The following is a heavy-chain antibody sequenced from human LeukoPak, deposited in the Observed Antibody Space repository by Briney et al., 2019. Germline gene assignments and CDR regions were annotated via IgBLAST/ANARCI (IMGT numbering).Heavy chain of an antibody. Sequence: GGSLRLSCTASGFTFSSYWMHWVRQAPGKGLVWVSRINSDGSSTSYADSVKGRFTISRDNAKNTLYLQMNSLRAEDTAVYYCARDIGGAFKDYWGQGTLVTVSS. J-gene: IGHJ4*02. D-gene: IGHD3-16*01. V-gene: IGHV3-74*01. CDR1: GFTFSSYW. CDR3: ARDIGGAFKDY. CDR2: INSDGSST.